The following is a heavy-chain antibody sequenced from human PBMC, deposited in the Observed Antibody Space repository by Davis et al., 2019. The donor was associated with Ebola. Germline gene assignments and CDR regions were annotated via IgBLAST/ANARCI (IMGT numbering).Heavy chain of an antibody. CDR3: ARRGYYDSSGYYFHFDY. V-gene: IGHV5-10-1*01. D-gene: IGHD3-22*01. CDR1: GYNFNYHW. J-gene: IGHJ4*02. CDR2: IDPSDSYT. Sequence: GESLKISCKGSGYNFNYHWISWVRQMPGKGLEWMGRIDPSDSYTNYSTSFKGHVTISADKSISTAYLQWSSLKASDTAMYYCARRGYYDSSGYYFHFDYWGQGTLVTVSS.